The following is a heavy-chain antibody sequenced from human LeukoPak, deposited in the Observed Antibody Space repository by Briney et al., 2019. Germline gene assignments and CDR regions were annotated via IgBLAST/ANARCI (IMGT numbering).Heavy chain of an antibody. CDR1: GFTVSNNY. Sequence: GWSLRLSCAASGFTVSNNYMHWVRQAPGKGLDWVALIYSGGSTYYADFVKGRFTIYRDNPKNTLYLQKNSVRAEDTAVYYCASPTALYDYVGRRLEYWGQGTRVSVSS. CDR3: ASPTALYDYVGRRLEY. J-gene: IGHJ4*02. D-gene: IGHD3-16*01. CDR2: IYSGGST. V-gene: IGHV3-66*01.